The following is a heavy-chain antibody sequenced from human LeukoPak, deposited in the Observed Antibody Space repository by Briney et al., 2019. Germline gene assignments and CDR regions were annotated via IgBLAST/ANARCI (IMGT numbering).Heavy chain of an antibody. CDR2: IKQDGSEK. CDR1: GFTFSSYW. CDR3: AHTIRGVIISLFDY. Sequence: GGSLRLSCAASGFTFSSYWMSWVRQAPGKGLEWVANIKQDGSEKYYVDSVKGRFTISRDNAKNSLYLQMNSLRAEDTAVYYCAHTIRGVIISLFDYWGQGTLVTVSS. V-gene: IGHV3-7*03. D-gene: IGHD3-10*01. J-gene: IGHJ4*02.